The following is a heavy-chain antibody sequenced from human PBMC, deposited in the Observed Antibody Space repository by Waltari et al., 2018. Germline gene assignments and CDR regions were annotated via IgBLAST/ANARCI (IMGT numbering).Heavy chain of an antibody. D-gene: IGHD6-13*01. Sequence: QVQLQESGPGLVKPSETLSLTYTVSGGSISSHYWSWIRQPPGKGLEWIGYIYYSGSTNYNPSLKSRVTISVDTSKNQFSLKLSSVTAADTAVYYCARALIAAAGTTWFDPWGQGTLVTVSS. CDR1: GGSISSHY. V-gene: IGHV4-59*11. CDR3: ARALIAAAGTTWFDP. CDR2: IYYSGST. J-gene: IGHJ5*02.